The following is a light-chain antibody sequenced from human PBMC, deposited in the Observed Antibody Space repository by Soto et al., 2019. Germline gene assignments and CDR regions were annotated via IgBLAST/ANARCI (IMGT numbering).Light chain of an antibody. V-gene: IGKV3-20*01. CDR1: QSISSTY. CDR3: QHYDSARWT. J-gene: IGKJ1*01. Sequence: EIVLTQSPGTLSLSPGERATLSCMASQSISSTYLTWYHQKPGQAPRLLIYDASRRATGIPDRFSGSGSGTDFSLTISRLEPEDFAVYYCQHYDSARWTFGLGTKVEIK. CDR2: DAS.